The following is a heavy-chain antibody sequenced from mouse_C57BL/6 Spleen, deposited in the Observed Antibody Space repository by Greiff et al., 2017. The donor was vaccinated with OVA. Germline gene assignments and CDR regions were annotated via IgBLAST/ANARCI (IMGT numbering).Heavy chain of an antibody. CDR1: GFTFSDYY. D-gene: IGHD1-1*01. CDR2: INYDGSST. CDR3: ARDRDYYYGSSYRGYAMDY. V-gene: IGHV5-16*01. Sequence: EVQRVESEGGLVQPGSSMKLSCTASGFTFSDYYMAWVRQVPEKGLEWVANINYDGSSTYYLDSLKSRFIISRDNAKNILYLQMSSLKSEDTATYYCARDRDYYYGSSYRGYAMDYWGQGTSVTVSS. J-gene: IGHJ4*01.